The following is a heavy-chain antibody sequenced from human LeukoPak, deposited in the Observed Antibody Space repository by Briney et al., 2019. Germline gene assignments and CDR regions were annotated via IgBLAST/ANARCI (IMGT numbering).Heavy chain of an antibody. V-gene: IGHV3-30*04. Sequence: QPGGSLRLSCAASGFTFSSYAMHWVRQAPGKGLEWVAVISYDGSSKYYADSVKGRFTISRDNSKNTLYLQMNSLRAEDTAVYYCARGLGYGDYWGQGTLVTVSS. CDR3: ARGLGYGDY. CDR2: ISYDGSSK. J-gene: IGHJ4*02. D-gene: IGHD5-12*01. CDR1: GFTFSSYA.